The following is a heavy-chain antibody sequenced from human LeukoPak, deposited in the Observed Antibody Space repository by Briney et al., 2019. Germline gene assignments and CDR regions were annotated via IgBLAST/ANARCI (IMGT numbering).Heavy chain of an antibody. V-gene: IGHV3-53*05. J-gene: IGHJ6*03. D-gene: IGHD4-17*01. CDR1: GFTVSSNY. CDR2: IYSGGRT. Sequence: GGSLRLSCAASGFTVSSNYMSWVRQAPGKGLEWVSVIYSGGRTYFADSVKGRFTISRDNCKNTLYLQMNSLRSDDTAVYYCARDFRYDYGDSTFNYYYYYMDVWGKGTTVTISS. CDR3: ARDFRYDYGDSTFNYYYYYMDV.